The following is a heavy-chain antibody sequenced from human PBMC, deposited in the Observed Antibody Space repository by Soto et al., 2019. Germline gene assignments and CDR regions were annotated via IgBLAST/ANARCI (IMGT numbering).Heavy chain of an antibody. CDR3: AVFRYYYDSSGYYRDAFDI. Sequence: EVQLVESGGGLVQPGGSLRLSCAASGFTFSSYSMNWVRQAPGKGLEWVSYISSSSSTIYYADSVKGRFTISRDNAKNSVSLHMNSLRDEDTAVYYCAVFRYYYDSSGYYRDAFDIWGQGTMVTVSS. D-gene: IGHD3-22*01. V-gene: IGHV3-48*02. CDR1: GFTFSSYS. J-gene: IGHJ3*02. CDR2: ISSSSSTI.